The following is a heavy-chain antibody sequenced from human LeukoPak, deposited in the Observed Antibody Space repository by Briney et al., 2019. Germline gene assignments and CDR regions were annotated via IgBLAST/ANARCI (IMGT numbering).Heavy chain of an antibody. CDR2: IYYSGST. Sequence: SETLSLTCTVSGGSISSYYWSWIRQPPGKGLEWIGYIYYSGSTNYNPSLKSRVTMSIDTSKNQFSLKLSSVTAADTAVYYCARGETTVTTFDYWGQGTLVTVSS. CDR3: ARGETTVTTFDY. CDR1: GGSISSYY. D-gene: IGHD4-17*01. J-gene: IGHJ4*02. V-gene: IGHV4-59*01.